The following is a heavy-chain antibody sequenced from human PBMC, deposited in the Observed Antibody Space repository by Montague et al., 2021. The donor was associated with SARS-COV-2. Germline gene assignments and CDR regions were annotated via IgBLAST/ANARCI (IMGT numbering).Heavy chain of an antibody. CDR2: ISSSSSYT. CDR3: ASSMIKAAAAYYYYGMDV. J-gene: IGHJ6*02. V-gene: IGHV3-11*06. Sequence: SLRLSCAASGFTFSDYYMSWIRQAPGKGLEWVSYISSSSSYTNYADSVKGRFTISRDNAKNSLYPQMNSLRAEDTAVYYCASSMIKAAAAYYYYGMDVWGQGTTVTVSS. CDR1: GFTFSDYY. D-gene: IGHD6-13*01.